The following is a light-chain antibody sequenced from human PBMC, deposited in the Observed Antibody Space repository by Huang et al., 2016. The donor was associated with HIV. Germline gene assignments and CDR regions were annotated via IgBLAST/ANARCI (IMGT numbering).Light chain of an antibody. CDR2: GAS. V-gene: IGKV3-20*01. Sequence: EIVLTQSQDTLSLSPGERATVSCRASQSVTRNYLAWYQQRPGQAPKLLIYGASTRATGIPDRFSGSGSGTDFTLTISRLAPEDFAVYYCQQFGSSPPYSFGQGTKLEIK. CDR1: QSVTRNY. J-gene: IGKJ2*03. CDR3: QQFGSSPPYS.